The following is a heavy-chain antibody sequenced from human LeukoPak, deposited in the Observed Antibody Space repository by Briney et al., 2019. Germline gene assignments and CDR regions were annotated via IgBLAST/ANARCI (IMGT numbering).Heavy chain of an antibody. CDR2: IYYSGST. CDR3: ARGGVVPAAS. CDR1: GDSISSYY. Sequence: PSETLSLTCTVSGDSISSYYWSWTRQPPGKGLEWVGYIYYSGSTNYNPSLKSRVTMSVDKSKNQFSLKLSSVTAADTAVYYCARGGVVPAASWGQGTLVTVSS. J-gene: IGHJ4*02. V-gene: IGHV4-59*12. D-gene: IGHD2-2*01.